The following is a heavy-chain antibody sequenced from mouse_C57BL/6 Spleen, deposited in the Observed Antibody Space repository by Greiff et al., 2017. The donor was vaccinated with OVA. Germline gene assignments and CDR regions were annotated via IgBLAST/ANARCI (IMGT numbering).Heavy chain of an antibody. Sequence: VQLVESGPGLVAPSQSLSITCTVSGFSLTSYAISWVRQPPGKGLEWLGVIWTGGGTNYNSALKSRLSISKDNSKSQVFLKMNSLQTDDTARYYCARYYYGSSPLYAMDYWGQGTSVTASS. J-gene: IGHJ4*01. CDR1: GFSLTSYA. V-gene: IGHV2-9-1*01. D-gene: IGHD1-1*01. CDR2: IWTGGGT. CDR3: ARYYYGSSPLYAMDY.